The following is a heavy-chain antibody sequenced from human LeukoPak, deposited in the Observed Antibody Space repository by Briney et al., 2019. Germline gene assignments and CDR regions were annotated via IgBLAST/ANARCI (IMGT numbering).Heavy chain of an antibody. V-gene: IGHV6-1*01. CDR1: GDSVSSNSAA. J-gene: IGHJ6*02. CDR3: ARDSGTTSDLSFSGYYGMDV. D-gene: IGHD4-17*01. CDR2: TYYRSKWYN. Sequence: SQTLSPTCAISGDSVSSNSAAWNWIRQSPSRGLEWLGRTYYRSKWYNDYAVSVKSRITINPDTSKNQFSLQLNSVTPEDTAVYYCARDSGTTSDLSFSGYYGMDVWGQGTTVTVSS.